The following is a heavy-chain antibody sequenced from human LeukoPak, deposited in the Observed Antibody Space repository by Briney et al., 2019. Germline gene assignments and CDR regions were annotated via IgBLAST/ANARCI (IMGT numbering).Heavy chain of an antibody. Sequence: GGSLRLSCAASGFTFSSYAMSWVRQAPGKGREWVSAISGSGGSTYYADSVRGRFTISRDNSKNTLYLQMNSLRAEDTAVYYCASQAEAPDYGDYVDYYWGQGTLVTVSS. CDR3: ASQAEAPDYGDYVDYY. CDR1: GFTFSSYA. J-gene: IGHJ4*02. CDR2: ISGSGGST. V-gene: IGHV3-23*01. D-gene: IGHD4-17*01.